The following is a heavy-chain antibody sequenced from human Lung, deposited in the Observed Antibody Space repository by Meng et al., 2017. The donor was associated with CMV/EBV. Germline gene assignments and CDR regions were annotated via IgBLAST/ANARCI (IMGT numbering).Heavy chain of an antibody. D-gene: IGHD6-25*01. Sequence: GESXKISCAASGFTFSVYSINWVRQAPGKGLEWVSSISSSSSFIYYADSVKGRFTISRDNAENSLSLQMNGLRAEDTAVYYCARESSGSFGLDVWGQGTTVTVSS. CDR1: GFTFSVYS. CDR2: ISSSSSFI. CDR3: ARESSGSFGLDV. V-gene: IGHV3-21*01. J-gene: IGHJ6*02.